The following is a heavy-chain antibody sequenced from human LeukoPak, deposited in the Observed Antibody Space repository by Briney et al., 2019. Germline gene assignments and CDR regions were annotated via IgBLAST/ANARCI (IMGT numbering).Heavy chain of an antibody. CDR2: IAHHGNNK. Sequence: GGSLRLSCGASGFTFSISAMHWVRQGPGKGLEWVAYIAHHGNNKYYADSVEGRFTISRDNSKGSLYLQMNSLRADDTAVYYCAKDGSWSFTDWGQGTLVRISS. D-gene: IGHD3-10*01. V-gene: IGHV3-30*02. CDR3: AKDGSWSFTD. J-gene: IGHJ4*02. CDR1: GFTFSISA.